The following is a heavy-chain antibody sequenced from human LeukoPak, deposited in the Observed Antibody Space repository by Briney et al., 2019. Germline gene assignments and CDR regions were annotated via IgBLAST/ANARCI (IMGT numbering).Heavy chain of an antibody. V-gene: IGHV4-30-4*01. CDR1: GGSISSGDYY. D-gene: IGHD3-10*01. CDR3: ARAVIGKESTMVRREDFDY. J-gene: IGHJ4*02. Sequence: PSQTLSLTCTVSGGSISSGDYYWSWIRQPPGKGLEWIGYIYYSGSTYYNPSLKSRVTISVDTSKNQFSLKLSSVTAADTAVYYCARAVIGKESTMVRREDFDYWGQGTLVPVSS. CDR2: IYYSGST.